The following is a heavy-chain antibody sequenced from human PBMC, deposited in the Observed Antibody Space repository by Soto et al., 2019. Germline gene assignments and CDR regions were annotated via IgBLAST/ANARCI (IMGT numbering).Heavy chain of an antibody. CDR2: IYYSGST. CDR3: ARGVRPRTYYDFWSGYSNWFDP. CDR1: GGSISSGGYY. J-gene: IGHJ5*02. Sequence: QVQLQESGPGLVKPSQTLSLTCTVSGGSISSGGYYWSWIRQHPGKGLEWIGYIYYSGSTYYNPSLTSRVTISVDTSKNQFSLKLSSVTAADTAVYYCARGVRPRTYYDFWSGYSNWFDPWGQGTLVTVSS. D-gene: IGHD3-3*01. V-gene: IGHV4-31*03.